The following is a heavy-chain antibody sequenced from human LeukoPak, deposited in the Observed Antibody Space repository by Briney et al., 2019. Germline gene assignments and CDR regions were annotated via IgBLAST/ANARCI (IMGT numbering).Heavy chain of an antibody. CDR1: GYSINSGYH. Sequence: WETLSLTRILSGYSINSGYHWGWIRQPPGKGLEWIGSIYHSGSTYYNPSLKSRVTISIDTSKNQFSLKLSSVTAADTAVYYCARHYLYDTSGDGTYYFDYWGQGTLVTVSS. CDR3: ARHYLYDTSGDGTYYFDY. CDR2: IYHSGST. D-gene: IGHD3-22*01. J-gene: IGHJ4*02. V-gene: IGHV4-38-2*02.